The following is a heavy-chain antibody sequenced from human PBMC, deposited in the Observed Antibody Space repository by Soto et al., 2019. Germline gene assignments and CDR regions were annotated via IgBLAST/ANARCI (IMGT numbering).Heavy chain of an antibody. D-gene: IGHD2-21*01. CDR2: IYYSGST. Sequence: SETLSLTCTVSGGSISSGGYYWSWIRQHPGKGLEWIGYIYYSGSTYYNPSLKSRVTISVDTSKNQFSLKLSSVTAADTAVYYCARAGEDYYYYYMDVWGKGTTVTVSS. CDR1: GGSISSGGYY. V-gene: IGHV4-31*03. J-gene: IGHJ6*03. CDR3: ARAGEDYYYYYMDV.